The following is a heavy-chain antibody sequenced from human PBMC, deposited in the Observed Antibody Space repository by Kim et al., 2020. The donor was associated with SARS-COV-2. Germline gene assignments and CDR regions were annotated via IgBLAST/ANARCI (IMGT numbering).Heavy chain of an antibody. J-gene: IGHJ4*02. D-gene: IGHD1-26*01. V-gene: IGHV1-46*01. CDR3: AIVGATARDYFDY. Sequence: YAQKFQGRVTMTRDTSTSTVYMELSSLRSEDTAVYYCAIVGATARDYFDYWGQGTLVTVSS.